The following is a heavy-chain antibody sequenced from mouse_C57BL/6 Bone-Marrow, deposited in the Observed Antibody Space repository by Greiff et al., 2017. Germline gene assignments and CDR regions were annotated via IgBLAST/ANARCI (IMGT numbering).Heavy chain of an antibody. CDR2: IYPGSGNT. J-gene: IGHJ1*03. V-gene: IGHV1-66*01. CDR3: ARSPSTVVAHWYFDV. CDR1: GYSFTSYY. Sequence: VQLQQSGPELVKPGASVKISCKASGYSFTSYYIHWVKQRPGQGLEWIGWIYPGSGNTKYNEKFKGKATLTADTSSSTAYMQLSSLTSEDSAVYYCARSPSTVVAHWYFDVWGTGTTVTVSS. D-gene: IGHD1-1*01.